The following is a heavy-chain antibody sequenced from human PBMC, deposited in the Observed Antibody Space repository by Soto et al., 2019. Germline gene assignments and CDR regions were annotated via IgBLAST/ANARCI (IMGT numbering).Heavy chain of an antibody. CDR1: GFTFSPYV. CDR3: ATKGLQPDY. CDR2: ISGSGGGT. Sequence: GGSLRLSCAASGFTFSPYVLSWVRQGPGKGLEWVSSISGSGGGTFYADSVKGRFTISRDKSKNTLYLQINSLRAEDTAVYYCATKGLQPDYWGQGTLVTVSS. D-gene: IGHD3-3*01. J-gene: IGHJ1*01. V-gene: IGHV3-23*01.